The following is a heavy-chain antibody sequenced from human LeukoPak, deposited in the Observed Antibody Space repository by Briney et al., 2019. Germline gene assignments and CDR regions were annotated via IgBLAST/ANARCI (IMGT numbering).Heavy chain of an antibody. V-gene: IGHV4-39*07. CDR3: AKIITMVRGEYYFDY. CDR2: IYYSGST. J-gene: IGHJ4*02. CDR1: GGSISSSSYF. Sequence: SETLSLTCTVSGGSISSSSYFWGWIRQPPGKGLEWIGSIYYSGSTYYNPSLKSRVTISVDMSKKQFSLKLSSVTAADTAVYYCAKIITMVRGEYYFDYWGQGTLVTVSS. D-gene: IGHD3-10*01.